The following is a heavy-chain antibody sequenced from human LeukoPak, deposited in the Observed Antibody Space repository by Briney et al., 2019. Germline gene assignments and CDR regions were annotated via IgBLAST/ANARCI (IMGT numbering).Heavy chain of an antibody. Sequence: GGSLRLSCAASGFTLRSYAMHWVRQAPGKGLEWVAIISYDGNNKYYADSVKGRFTISRDNSRDTLYLQMNSLSTEDTAVYYCARDFTGYDAVDYWGQGTLVTVSS. J-gene: IGHJ4*02. CDR3: ARDFTGYDAVDY. CDR2: ISYDGNNK. CDR1: GFTLRSYA. D-gene: IGHD2-2*03. V-gene: IGHV3-30-3*01.